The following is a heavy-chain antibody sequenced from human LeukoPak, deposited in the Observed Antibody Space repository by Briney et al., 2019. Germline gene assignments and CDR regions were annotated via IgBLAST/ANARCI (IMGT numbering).Heavy chain of an antibody. CDR3: ARSHPRTSVFDF. J-gene: IGHJ3*01. CDR1: GFTFDDYA. D-gene: IGHD5/OR15-5a*01. Sequence: GGSLRLSCAASGFTFDDYAMHWVRQAPGKGLEWVSGISWNSGSIGYAGSVKGRFTISRDNAKNSLYLQMNSLRVEDTAVYYCARSHPRTSVFDFGGQGTMVTLSS. V-gene: IGHV3-9*01. CDR2: ISWNSGSI.